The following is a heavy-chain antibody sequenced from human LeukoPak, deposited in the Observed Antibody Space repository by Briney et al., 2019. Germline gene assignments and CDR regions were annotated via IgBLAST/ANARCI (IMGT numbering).Heavy chain of an antibody. J-gene: IGHJ6*02. V-gene: IGHV3-7*01. CDR2: IKQDGSEK. CDR3: AREDYGGNLYGMDV. Sequence: TGGSLRLSCAASGFTFSSYWMSWVRQAPGKGLEWVANIKQDGSEKYYVDSVKGRFTISRDNAKNSLYLQMNSLRAEDTAVYYCAREDYGGNLYGMDVWGQGTTVTVSS. CDR1: GFTFSSYW. D-gene: IGHD4-23*01.